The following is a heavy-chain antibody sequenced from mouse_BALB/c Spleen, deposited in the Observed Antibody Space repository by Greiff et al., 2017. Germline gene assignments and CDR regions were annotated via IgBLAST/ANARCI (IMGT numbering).Heavy chain of an antibody. Sequence: DVMLVESGGDLVKPGGSLKLSCAASGFTFSSYGMSWVRQTPDKRLEWVATISSGGSYTYYPDSVKVRFTISRDNAKNTLYLQMSSLKSEDTAMYYCARQKANWDVYFDYWGQGTTLTVSS. V-gene: IGHV5-6*02. CDR3: ARQKANWDVYFDY. D-gene: IGHD4-1*01. CDR2: ISSGGSYT. CDR1: GFTFSSYG. J-gene: IGHJ2*01.